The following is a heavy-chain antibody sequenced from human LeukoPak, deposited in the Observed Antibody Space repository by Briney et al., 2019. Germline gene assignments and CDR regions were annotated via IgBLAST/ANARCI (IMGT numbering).Heavy chain of an antibody. V-gene: IGHV4-61*08. D-gene: IGHD6-19*01. CDR2: IYYSGST. CDR1: GGSISSGGYY. J-gene: IGHJ5*02. CDR3: ARDTGYSSGWYDFRGGNWFDP. Sequence: EASETLSLTCTVSGGSISSGGYYWSWIRQPPGKGLEWIGYIYYSGSTNYNPSLRSRVTISVDTSKNQFSLKLSSVTAADTAVYYCARDTGYSSGWYDFRGGNWFDPWGQGTLVTVSS.